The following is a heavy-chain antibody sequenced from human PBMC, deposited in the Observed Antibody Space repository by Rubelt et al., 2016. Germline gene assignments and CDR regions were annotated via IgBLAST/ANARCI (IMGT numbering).Heavy chain of an antibody. V-gene: IGHV1-46*01. CDR1: GYTFTSYY. Sequence: QVQLVQSGAEVKKPGASVKVSCKASGYTFTSYYMHWLRQAPGQGLEWMGIINPSGGSTSYAQKCQGRVTMTRDTSTSTVYMELSSLRSEDTAVYYCAREQETTVTIEGVLGYWGQGTLVTVSS. CDR2: INPSGGST. J-gene: IGHJ4*02. D-gene: IGHD4-17*01. CDR3: AREQETTVTIEGVLGY.